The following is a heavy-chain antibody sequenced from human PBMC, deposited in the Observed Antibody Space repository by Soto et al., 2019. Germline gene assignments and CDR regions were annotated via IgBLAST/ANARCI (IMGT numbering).Heavy chain of an antibody. J-gene: IGHJ4*02. Sequence: QVQLQESGPGLVEPSQTLSLTCTVSGDSISSGYFWSWIRQSPGKGLEWIGHTYNSGTTYNNPSLRSGGTISIDASRNQFSLRLTSVTAADTAVYYCARGPSADKIDYWGQGTLVTVSS. D-gene: IGHD3-3*01. CDR2: TYNSGTT. V-gene: IGHV4-30-4*01. CDR3: ARGPSADKIDY. CDR1: GDSISSGYF.